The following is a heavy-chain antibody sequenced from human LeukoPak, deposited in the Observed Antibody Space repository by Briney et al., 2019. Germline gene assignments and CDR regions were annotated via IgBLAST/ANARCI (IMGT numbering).Heavy chain of an antibody. CDR1: GFSVSSYD. Sequence: GGSLRLSCAASGFSVSSYDLNWVRQAPGKGLEWVSSISSSSSYIYYADSVKGRFTISRDNAKNSLYLQMNSLRSEDTAVYYCARGGSYFIFDYWGQGTLVTVSS. CDR3: ARGGSYFIFDY. CDR2: ISSSSSYI. V-gene: IGHV3-21*01. J-gene: IGHJ4*02. D-gene: IGHD1-26*01.